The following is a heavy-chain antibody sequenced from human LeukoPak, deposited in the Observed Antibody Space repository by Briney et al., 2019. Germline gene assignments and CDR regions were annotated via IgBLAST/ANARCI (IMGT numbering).Heavy chain of an antibody. CDR3: ASGPPSTMIVGVYYFDY. Sequence: ASVKVSCKASGYTFTGYYMHWVRQAPGQGLEWMGWINPNSGGTNYAQKFQGRVTMTRDTSISTAYMELSRLRSDDTAVYYCASGPPSTMIVGVYYFDYWGQGTLVTVSS. J-gene: IGHJ4*02. CDR2: INPNSGGT. CDR1: GYTFTGYY. D-gene: IGHD3-22*01. V-gene: IGHV1-2*02.